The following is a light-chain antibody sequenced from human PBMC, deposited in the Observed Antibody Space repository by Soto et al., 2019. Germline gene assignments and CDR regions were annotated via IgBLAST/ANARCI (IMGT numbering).Light chain of an antibody. Sequence: QSVLTQPPSASGSPGQSVTISCTGSSSDVGAYNYVSWYQQHPGKVPKLMIYEVNKRPSGVPARFSGSKSGNPASLTVSGLQAEDEADYYCSSYAGSSNVFGTGTKVTVL. CDR1: SSDVGAYNY. CDR3: SSYAGSSNV. V-gene: IGLV2-8*01. CDR2: EVN. J-gene: IGLJ1*01.